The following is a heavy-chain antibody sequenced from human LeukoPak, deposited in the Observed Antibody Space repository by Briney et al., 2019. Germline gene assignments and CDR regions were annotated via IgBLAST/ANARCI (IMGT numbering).Heavy chain of an antibody. V-gene: IGHV3-30*02. CDR3: AKDSGSYYTSDY. CDR2: IRYDGSNK. J-gene: IGHJ4*02. D-gene: IGHD3-10*01. CDR1: AFTFNIYD. Sequence: GGSLRLSCAASAFTFNIYDMHWVRQAPGKGLEWVAFIRYDGSNKYYADFVEGRFTISRDNSKSTLYLLMNSLRAEDTAVYYCAKDSGSYYTSDYWGQGTLVTVSS.